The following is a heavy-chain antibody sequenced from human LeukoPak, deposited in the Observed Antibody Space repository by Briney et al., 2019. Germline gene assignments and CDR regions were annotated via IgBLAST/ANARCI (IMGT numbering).Heavy chain of an antibody. Sequence: GGSLRLSCAASGFTFSNYAMSWVRQAPGKGLEWVSGISASGASTYNAHSVKGRFTISRDNSKNTLYLQMNSLRAEDTAVYYCAKSRGGNCYRENILHWGQGTLVTVSS. CDR2: ISASGAST. CDR3: AKSRGGNCYRENILH. V-gene: IGHV3-23*01. J-gene: IGHJ4*02. CDR1: GFTFSNYA. D-gene: IGHD2-15*01.